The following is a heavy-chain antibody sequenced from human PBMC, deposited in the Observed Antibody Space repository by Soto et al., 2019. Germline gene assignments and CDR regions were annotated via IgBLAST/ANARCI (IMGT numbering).Heavy chain of an antibody. CDR2: IKSKTDGGTT. CDR3: TTRTSDIVVVVRYYYYYYMDV. CDR1: GFTFSNAW. J-gene: IGHJ6*03. V-gene: IGHV3-15*01. Sequence: GGSLRLSCAASGFTFSNAWMSWVRQAPGKGLEWVGRIKSKTDGGTTDYAAPVKGRFTISRDDSKNTLYLQMNSLKTEDTAVYYCTTRTSDIVVVVRYYYYYYMDVWGKGTTVTVSS. D-gene: IGHD2-15*01.